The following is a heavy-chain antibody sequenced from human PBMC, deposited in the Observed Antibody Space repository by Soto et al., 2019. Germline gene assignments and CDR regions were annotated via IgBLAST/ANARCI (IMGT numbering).Heavy chain of an antibody. CDR1: GGSFSSYA. Sequence: QVQLVQSGAEVKKPGSSVKVSCKAPGGSFSSYAINWVRQAPGQGLEWMGGIIPMSATRTYAQNFQDRVKITADESSTTVYMELSSLQSEDTAVYYCARPIRYYDVWRDYPPFDYWGQGTLVTVSS. CDR2: IIPMSATR. D-gene: IGHD3-3*01. CDR3: ARPIRYYDVWRDYPPFDY. V-gene: IGHV1-69*01. J-gene: IGHJ4*02.